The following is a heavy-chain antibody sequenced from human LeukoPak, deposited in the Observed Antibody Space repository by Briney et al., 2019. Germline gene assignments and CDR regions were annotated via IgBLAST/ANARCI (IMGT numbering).Heavy chain of an antibody. Sequence: PGGSLRLSCAASGFTFSSYTMHWVRQAPGKGLEWVAVISYEGSNENYADSVKGRFTISRDNSKNTLYLQMNSLRAEDTAVYYCARRLYCTSSSCHTGPDAFDIWGQGTMVTVSS. J-gene: IGHJ3*02. D-gene: IGHD2-2*02. CDR2: ISYEGSNE. V-gene: IGHV3-30-3*01. CDR1: GFTFSSYT. CDR3: ARRLYCTSSSCHTGPDAFDI.